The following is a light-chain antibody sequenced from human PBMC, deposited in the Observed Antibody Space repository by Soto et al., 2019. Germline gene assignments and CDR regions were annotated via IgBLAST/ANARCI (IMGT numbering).Light chain of an antibody. V-gene: IGKV3-15*01. CDR2: GAS. CDR1: QSISTN. Sequence: EIVMTQSPATLSVSPGERATLSCRASQSISTNLAWYQQKPGQAPRHLIYGASTRATGVPARFSGSGSGTEFTLTISSLQSKDFAVYFCQQYHDWPLPFGQGTKVEIK. J-gene: IGKJ1*01. CDR3: QQYHDWPLP.